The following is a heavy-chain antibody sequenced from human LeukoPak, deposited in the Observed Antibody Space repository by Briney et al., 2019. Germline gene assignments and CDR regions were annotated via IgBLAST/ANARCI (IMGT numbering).Heavy chain of an antibody. CDR2: ISYDGSNK. J-gene: IGHJ4*02. CDR3: AKEVLSGPGT. V-gene: IGHV3-30*18. Sequence: GGSLRLSCAASGFSFSTYGMHWVRQAPGKGLEWVAVISYDGSNKYYADSVKGRFTISRDNSENTLYLQMNSLRSEDTAVYYCAKEVLSGPGTWGQGTLVTVSS. D-gene: IGHD1/OR15-1a*01. CDR1: GFSFSTYG.